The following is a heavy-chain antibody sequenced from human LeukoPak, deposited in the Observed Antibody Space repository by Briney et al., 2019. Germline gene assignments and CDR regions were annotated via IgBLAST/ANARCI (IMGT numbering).Heavy chain of an antibody. CDR1: GFTFSDYY. J-gene: IGHJ4*02. CDR2: ISSGGSTI. V-gene: IGHV3-11*01. D-gene: IGHD6-13*01. Sequence: GGSLRLSCAVSGFTFSDYYMSWIRQAPGKGLEWVSFISSGGSTISHADSVKGRFTISRDNAENSLYLQMNSLRAEDTAVHYCARRATAGSCFDYWGQGTLVTVSS. CDR3: ARRATAGSCFDY.